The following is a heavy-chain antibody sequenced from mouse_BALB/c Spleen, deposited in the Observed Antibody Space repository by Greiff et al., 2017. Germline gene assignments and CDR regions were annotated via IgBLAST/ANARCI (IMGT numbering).Heavy chain of an antibody. CDR3: ARGGYYYGSSWFAY. D-gene: IGHD1-1*01. CDR2: INPDSSTI. Sequence: EVQLVESGGGLVQPGGSLNLSCAASGFDFSRYWMSWVRQAPGKGLEWIGEINPDSSTINYTPSLKDKFIISRDNAKNTLYLQMSKVRSEDTALYYCARGGYYYGSSWFAYWGQGTLVTVSA. V-gene: IGHV4-1*02. CDR1: GFDFSRYW. J-gene: IGHJ3*01.